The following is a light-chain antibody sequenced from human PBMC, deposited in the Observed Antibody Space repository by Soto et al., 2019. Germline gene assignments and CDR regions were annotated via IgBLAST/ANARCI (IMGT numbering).Light chain of an antibody. J-gene: IGKJ1*01. Sequence: DIQMTQSPATLSASVGDRVTITCRASQSIRTWLAWYQQKPGKAPKLLIFDASSLKSGVPSRFSGGGFGTEFTLTISSLQPDDFATYYCQQYNTNPWTFGQGTKV. CDR2: DAS. V-gene: IGKV1-5*01. CDR3: QQYNTNPWT. CDR1: QSIRTW.